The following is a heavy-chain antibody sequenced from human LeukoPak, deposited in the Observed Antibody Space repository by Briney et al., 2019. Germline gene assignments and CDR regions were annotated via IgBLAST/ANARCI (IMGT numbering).Heavy chain of an antibody. CDR1: GFIFEDYT. CDR3: ARDGAGRGYSWNDVVGWFDP. D-gene: IGHD1-20*01. Sequence: GGSLRLSCAASGFIFEDYTMHWVRQVPGKGLEWVSLVSWDGGSTYYADSVKGRFTISRDNSKDSLYLQMNSLRSEDTALYYCARDGAGRGYSWNDVVGWFDPWGQGTLVTVSS. V-gene: IGHV3-43*01. J-gene: IGHJ5*02. CDR2: VSWDGGST.